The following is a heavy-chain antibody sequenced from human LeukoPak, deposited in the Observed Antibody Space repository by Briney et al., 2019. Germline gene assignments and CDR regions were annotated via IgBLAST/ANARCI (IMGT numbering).Heavy chain of an antibody. CDR3: ARGVTTGLDWFDP. J-gene: IGHJ5*02. V-gene: IGHV4-59*01. CDR2: ISYSGSS. D-gene: IGHD2-21*02. Sequence: SETLSLTCTVSGFSISSYYWSWIRQPPGKGLEWIGCISYSGSSTYNPSLKSRVTISVDTSKNKLSLKVTSVTAADTAVYYCARGVTTGLDWFDPWGQGTLVTVSS. CDR1: GFSISSYY.